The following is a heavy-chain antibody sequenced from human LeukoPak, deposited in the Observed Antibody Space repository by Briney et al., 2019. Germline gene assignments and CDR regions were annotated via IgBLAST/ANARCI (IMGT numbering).Heavy chain of an antibody. CDR3: AKGHSGSYWYYFDY. CDR1: GFTFDDYA. Sequence: DPGGSLRLSCAASGFTFDDYAMHWVRQAPGKGLEWVSGISWNSGSIGYADSVKGRFTISRDNAKNSLYLQMSSLRAEDTALYYCAKGHSGSYWYYFDYWGQGTLVTVSS. J-gene: IGHJ4*02. V-gene: IGHV3-9*01. CDR2: ISWNSGSI. D-gene: IGHD1-26*01.